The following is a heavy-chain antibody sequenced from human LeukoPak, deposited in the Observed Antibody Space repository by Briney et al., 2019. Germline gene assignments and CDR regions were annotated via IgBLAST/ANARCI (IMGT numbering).Heavy chain of an antibody. CDR3: AKVSRPTRVVVVAATSGYFDY. D-gene: IGHD2-15*01. CDR2: ISDTTSTI. V-gene: IGHV3-48*01. CDR1: GFTFSYYN. Sequence: PGGSLRLSCAASGFTFSYYNMNWVRQAPGKGLEWVSYISDTTSTIYYADSVKGRFTISRDNAKNSLHLQMNSLRAEDTAVYYCAKVSRPTRVVVVAATSGYFDYWGQGTLVTVSS. J-gene: IGHJ4*02.